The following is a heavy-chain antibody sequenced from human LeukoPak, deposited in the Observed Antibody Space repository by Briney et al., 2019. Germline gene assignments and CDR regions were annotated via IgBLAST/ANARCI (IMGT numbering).Heavy chain of an antibody. D-gene: IGHD3-3*01. CDR1: GFTFSSYS. V-gene: IGHV3-21*01. Sequence: GGSLRLSCAASGFTFSSYSMNWVRQAPGKGLEWVSSISSSSSYIYYADSVKGRFTISRDNAKNSLYLQMNSLRAEDTAVYYCAADLRFLEWLPFDYWGQGTLVTVSS. CDR3: AADLRFLEWLPFDY. J-gene: IGHJ4*02. CDR2: ISSSSSYI.